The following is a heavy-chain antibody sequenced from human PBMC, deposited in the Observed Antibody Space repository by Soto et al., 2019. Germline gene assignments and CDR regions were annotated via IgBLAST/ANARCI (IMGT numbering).Heavy chain of an antibody. Sequence: EVQLLESGGGLVQPGGSLRLSCAASGFTFSSYAMSWVRQAPGKGLGWDSAISASGDTTYYADYVKGRFTISRDNSKSTXXXXXXXXXAEDTAVYYCAKVRPLRDCTRTSCLGAFDIWGQGTMVTVSS. J-gene: IGHJ3*02. CDR2: ISASGDTT. CDR3: AKVRPLRDCTRTSCLGAFDI. V-gene: IGHV3-23*01. D-gene: IGHD2-2*01. CDR1: GFTFSSYA.